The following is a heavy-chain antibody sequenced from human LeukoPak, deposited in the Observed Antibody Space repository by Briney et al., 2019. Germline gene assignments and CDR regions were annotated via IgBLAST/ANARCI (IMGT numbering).Heavy chain of an antibody. Sequence: SETLSLTCTVSGGSISSSSYYWGWIRQPPGKGLEWIGEINHSGSTNYNPSLKSRVTISVDTSKNQFSLKLSSVTAADTAVYYCARVRYFDWLFYWYFDLWGRGTLVTVSS. D-gene: IGHD3-9*01. CDR1: GGSISSSSYY. V-gene: IGHV4-39*07. J-gene: IGHJ2*01. CDR2: INHSGST. CDR3: ARVRYFDWLFYWYFDL.